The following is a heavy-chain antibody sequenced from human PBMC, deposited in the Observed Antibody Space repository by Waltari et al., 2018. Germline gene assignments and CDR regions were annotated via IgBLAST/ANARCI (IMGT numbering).Heavy chain of an antibody. V-gene: IGHV1-18*01. Sequence: QVQLVQSGAEVKKPGASVKVSCKASGYTFTSYGISWVRQAPGQGLEWMGWISAYNGNTNYAQKLQGRVTMTTDTSTSTAYMELRSLRSDDTAVYYCARVVCSWYTYYYYYYMDVWGKWTTVTVSS. CDR1: GYTFTSYG. D-gene: IGHD6-13*01. J-gene: IGHJ6*03. CDR2: ISAYNGNT. CDR3: ARVVCSWYTYYYYYYMDV.